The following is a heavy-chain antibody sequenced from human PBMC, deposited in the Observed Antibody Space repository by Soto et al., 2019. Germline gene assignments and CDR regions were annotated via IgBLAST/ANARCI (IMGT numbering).Heavy chain of an antibody. CDR3: ARLYSMATIDY. J-gene: IGHJ4*02. V-gene: IGHV3-53*01. Sequence: GESLKISCAASGFTVSSNYMSWVRQAPGKGLEWVSVIYSGGSTYYADSVKGRFTISRDNSKNTLYLQMNSLRAEDTAVYYCARLYSMATIDYWGQGTLVTVSS. CDR2: IYSGGST. CDR1: GFTVSSNY. D-gene: IGHD2-2*02.